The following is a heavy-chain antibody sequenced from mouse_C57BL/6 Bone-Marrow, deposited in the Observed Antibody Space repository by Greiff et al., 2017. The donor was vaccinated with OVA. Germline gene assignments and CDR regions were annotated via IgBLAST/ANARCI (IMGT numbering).Heavy chain of an antibody. Sequence: VQLQQSGAELVRPGTSVKLSCKASGYTFTSYWMHWVKQRPGQGLEWIGVIDPSDSYTNYNQKFKGKATLTVDTSSSTAYMQLSSLTSEDSAVYYCARDRLRRGFAYWGQGTLVTVSA. CDR1: GYTFTSYW. CDR2: IDPSDSYT. CDR3: ARDRLRRGFAY. D-gene: IGHD2-2*01. J-gene: IGHJ3*01. V-gene: IGHV1-59*01.